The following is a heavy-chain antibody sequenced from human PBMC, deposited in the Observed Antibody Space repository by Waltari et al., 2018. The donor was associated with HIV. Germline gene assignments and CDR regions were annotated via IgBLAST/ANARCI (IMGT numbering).Heavy chain of an antibody. CDR2: INQAGTER. V-gene: IGHV3-7*01. Sequence: EVQLVESGGGWVQPGGSLTLTCEASGFTFSFYWLSWVRQAPGTRLAWVANINQAGTERHDVDSVRGRFTISRDNGKTSLFLQMDSLSVEDTAVYYCATTHGSGDYDNDFDYWGQGTLV. D-gene: IGHD3-10*01. J-gene: IGHJ4*02. CDR1: GFTFSFYW. CDR3: ATTHGSGDYDNDFDY.